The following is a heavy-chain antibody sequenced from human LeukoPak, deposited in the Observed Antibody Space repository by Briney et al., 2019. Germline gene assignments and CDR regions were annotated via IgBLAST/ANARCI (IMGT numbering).Heavy chain of an antibody. D-gene: IGHD3-16*01. CDR3: ARVGRGITLPDY. CDR1: GGSISSYY. Sequence: SETLSLTCTVSGGSISSYYWSWLRQPPGKGLEWIGYIYYSGSTNYNPSLKSRVTISVDTSKNQFSLRLSSVTAADTAVYYCARVGRGITLPDYWGQGTLVTVSS. CDR2: IYYSGST. J-gene: IGHJ4*02. V-gene: IGHV4-59*01.